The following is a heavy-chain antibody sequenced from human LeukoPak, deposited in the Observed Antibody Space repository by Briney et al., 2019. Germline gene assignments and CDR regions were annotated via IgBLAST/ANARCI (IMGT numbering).Heavy chain of an antibody. CDR1: GYTFTGYY. Sequence: ASVTVSCKASGYTFTGYYMHWVRHAPGQGLEWMGRINPKGGGTNYEQKFQGRVSMTRDTSIRTAHMELSRLRSDDTAVYYCARDPVYYDSSGYNDAFDIWGQGTMVTVSS. D-gene: IGHD3-22*01. CDR3: ARDPVYYDSSGYNDAFDI. V-gene: IGHV1-2*06. J-gene: IGHJ3*02. CDR2: INPKGGGT.